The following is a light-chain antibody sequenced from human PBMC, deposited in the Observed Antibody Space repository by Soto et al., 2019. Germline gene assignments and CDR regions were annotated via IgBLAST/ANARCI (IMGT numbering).Light chain of an antibody. V-gene: IGLV2-23*01. Sequence: QSALTQPASVSGSPGQSITISCTGTSSDVGSHNLVSWYQQHPGKAPKLMIYEGSKRPSGVSNRFSGSKSGNTASLTISGLQAEDEADYYCCSYAGSSTYYVFGTGTKVTVL. CDR2: EGS. J-gene: IGLJ1*01. CDR1: SSDVGSHNL. CDR3: CSYAGSSTYYV.